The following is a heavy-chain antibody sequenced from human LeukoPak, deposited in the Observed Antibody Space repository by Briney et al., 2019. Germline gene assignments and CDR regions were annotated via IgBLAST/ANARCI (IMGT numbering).Heavy chain of an antibody. CDR3: ARARVVVAATYWYFDL. D-gene: IGHD2-15*01. Sequence: SETLSLTCTVSGGSISSYYWSWIRQPAGKGLEWIGRIYTSGSTNYNPSLKSRVTISVDTSKNQFSLRLTSVTAADTAVYYCARARVVVAATYWYFDLWGRGTLVTVSS. J-gene: IGHJ2*01. CDR1: GGSISSYY. CDR2: IYTSGST. V-gene: IGHV4-4*07.